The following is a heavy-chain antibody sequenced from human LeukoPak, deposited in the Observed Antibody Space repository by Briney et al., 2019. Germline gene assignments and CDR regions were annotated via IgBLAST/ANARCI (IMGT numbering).Heavy chain of an antibody. Sequence: GRSLRLSCAASGFIFSNYGMHWVRQAPGKGLEWVASIQFDDGRTKNYADSVKGRFTISRDNSQNTLYLQMNSLRAEDTAVYYCAKDTVTTYYWGQGTLVTVSS. CDR1: GFIFSNYG. V-gene: IGHV3-30*02. D-gene: IGHD4-11*01. CDR2: IQFDDGRTK. CDR3: AKDTVTTYY. J-gene: IGHJ4*02.